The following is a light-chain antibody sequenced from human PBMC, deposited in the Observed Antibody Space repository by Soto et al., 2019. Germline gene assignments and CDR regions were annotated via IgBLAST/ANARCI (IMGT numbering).Light chain of an antibody. CDR3: CSYGGSSNSYYV. CDR1: SSDIGSYNL. V-gene: IGLV2-23*02. CDR2: EVS. J-gene: IGLJ1*01. Sequence: QSALTQPASVSGSPGQSITISCTGTSSDIGSYNLVSWYQQHPGKAPKLMIYEVSNRPSGVSNRFSGSKSGNTASLTISGLQAEDEAEYYCCSYGGSSNSYYVFGPGTKLTVL.